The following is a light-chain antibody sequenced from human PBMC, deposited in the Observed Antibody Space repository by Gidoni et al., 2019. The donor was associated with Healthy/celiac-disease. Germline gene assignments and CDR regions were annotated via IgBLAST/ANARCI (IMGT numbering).Light chain of an antibody. Sequence: QSVLTQPPSASGTPGQRVTISCSGSSSNIGSNTVNWYQQLPGTAPKLLIYSNNQRPSVVPDRFSGSKSGTSASLAIIGLQSEDEADYYCAAWDYSLNGSVVFGGGTKLTVL. CDR2: SNN. V-gene: IGLV1-44*01. CDR1: SSNIGSNT. CDR3: AAWDYSLNGSVV. J-gene: IGLJ2*01.